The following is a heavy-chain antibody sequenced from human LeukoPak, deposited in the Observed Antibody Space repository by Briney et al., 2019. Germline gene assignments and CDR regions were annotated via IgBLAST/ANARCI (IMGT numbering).Heavy chain of an antibody. J-gene: IGHJ4*02. CDR3: ARGPLKASNDFWSGYYPARKYYFDY. V-gene: IGHV1-8*01. Sequence: ASVKVSCKASGYTFTSYDINWVRQATGQGLEWMGWMNPNSGNTGYAQKFQGRVTMTRNTSISTAYMELSSLRSEDTAVYYCARGPLKASNDFWSGYYPARKYYFDYWGQGTLVTASS. D-gene: IGHD3-3*01. CDR1: GYTFTSYD. CDR2: MNPNSGNT.